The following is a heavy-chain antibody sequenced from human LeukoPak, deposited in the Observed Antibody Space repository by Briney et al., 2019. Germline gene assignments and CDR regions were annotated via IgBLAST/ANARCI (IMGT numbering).Heavy chain of an antibody. J-gene: IGHJ5*01. CDR1: EFTFSTYL. V-gene: IGHV3-7*01. CDR2: IKQDGSEK. Sequence: GGSLRLSCAASEFTFSTYLMTWVRQAPGKGLEWVANIKQDGSEKYYADSVRGRFTISRDNGKKSLYLQMNSLRVEDTAVYYCAGERPSSSWYDFWGQGTLVTVSS. CDR3: AGERPSSSWYDF. D-gene: IGHD6-13*01.